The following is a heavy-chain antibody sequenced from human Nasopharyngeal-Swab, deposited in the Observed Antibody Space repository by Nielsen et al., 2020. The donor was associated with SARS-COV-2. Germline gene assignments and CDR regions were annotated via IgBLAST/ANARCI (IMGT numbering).Heavy chain of an antibody. J-gene: IGHJ6*02. D-gene: IGHD5-18*01. CDR3: AREGGYRYGYRLYYYYGMDV. Sequence: WIRQPPGKGLEWVAVISYDGSNKYYADSVKGRFTISRDNSKNTLNLQMNSLRDEDSAVYYCAREGGYRYGYRLYYYYGMDVWGQGTTVTVSS. CDR2: ISYDGSNK. V-gene: IGHV3-30-3*01.